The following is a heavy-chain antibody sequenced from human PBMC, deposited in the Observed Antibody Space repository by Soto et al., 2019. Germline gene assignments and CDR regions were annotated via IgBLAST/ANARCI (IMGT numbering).Heavy chain of an antibody. V-gene: IGHV3-74*01. CDR3: ARDIWSGADV. CDR1: GFTFSSYW. J-gene: IGHJ6*04. CDR2: ITNDGKSA. D-gene: IGHD3-3*01. Sequence: VQLVESGGGLVQPGGSLRLSCAASGFTFSSYWRQWVRQTPGKGLVWVGRITNDGKSAYYADSVKGRFTISSDNAKNTLYLQMNGLRDDDTAVWYCARDIWSGADVWGKGTTVIVTS.